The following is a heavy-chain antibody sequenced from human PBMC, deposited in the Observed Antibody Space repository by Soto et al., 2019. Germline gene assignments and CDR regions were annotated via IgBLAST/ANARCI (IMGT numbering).Heavy chain of an antibody. J-gene: IGHJ6*02. V-gene: IGHV1-8*01. Sequence: QVQLVQSGAEVKKPGASVKVSCKASGYTFTSHDINWVRQATGQGLEWMGGMNANTGDTGYAQKFQRRVTMTTDTSINTAYMELSGLRSEVTAVYYCASIHIIRLLGDCYDYGVDVWGQGTTVTVSS. CDR3: ASIHIIRLLGDCYDYGVDV. D-gene: IGHD4-17*01. CDR1: GYTFTSHD. CDR2: MNANTGDT.